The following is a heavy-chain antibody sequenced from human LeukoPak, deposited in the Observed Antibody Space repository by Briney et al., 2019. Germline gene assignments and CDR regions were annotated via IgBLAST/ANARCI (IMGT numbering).Heavy chain of an antibody. Sequence: GRSLRLPCAASGFIFSDYVMHWVRQAAGKGLEWVAVVSYDGTYKYYADSVKGRFTISRDNSKNTLYLQMNSLRAEDTAVYYCARGWDRDCSSTSCYIAYNWGQGTLVTVSS. CDR1: GFIFSDYV. J-gene: IGHJ4*02. D-gene: IGHD2-2*02. CDR3: ARGWDRDCSSTSCYIAYN. V-gene: IGHV3-30-3*01. CDR2: VSYDGTYK.